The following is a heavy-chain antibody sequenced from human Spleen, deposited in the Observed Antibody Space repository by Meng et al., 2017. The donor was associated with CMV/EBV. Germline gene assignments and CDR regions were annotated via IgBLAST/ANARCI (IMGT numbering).Heavy chain of an antibody. V-gene: IGHV3-23*01. Sequence: ESLKISCAASGFTFSSYAMSWVRQAPGKGLEWVSTISGDGDTTYYADSVKGRFTISRDNSKNTLYLQMNSLRAEDTAVYYCAKGAARFSAHYNWFDPWGQGTLVTVSS. CDR3: AKGAARFSAHYNWFDP. D-gene: IGHD6-6*01. CDR2: ISGDGDTT. J-gene: IGHJ5*02. CDR1: GFTFSSYA.